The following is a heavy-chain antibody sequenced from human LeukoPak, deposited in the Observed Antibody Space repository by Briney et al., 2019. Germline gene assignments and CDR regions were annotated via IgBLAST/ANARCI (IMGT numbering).Heavy chain of an antibody. V-gene: IGHV1-24*01. Sequence: GASVKVSCKVSGYTLTELSMHWVRQAPGKGLEWMGGFDPEDGETIYAQKFQGRVTMTEDTSTDTAYMELSSLRSEDTAVYYCATSYYDSSGYYAHNWFDPWGQGTLVTVSS. CDR2: FDPEDGET. J-gene: IGHJ5*02. CDR3: ATSYYDSSGYYAHNWFDP. D-gene: IGHD3-22*01. CDR1: GYTLTELS.